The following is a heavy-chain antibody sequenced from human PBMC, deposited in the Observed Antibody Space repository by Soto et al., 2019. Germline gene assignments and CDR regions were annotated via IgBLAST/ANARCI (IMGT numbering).Heavy chain of an antibody. V-gene: IGHV3-33*01. Sequence: QVQLVESGGGVVQPGRSLRLSCAASGFTFSSYGMHWVRQAPGKGLEWVAVIWYDGSNKYYADSVKGRFTISRDNSKNTLYLQMNSLRAEDTAVYYCAREFEVSSEAAGKGDYWGQGTLVTVSS. CDR3: AREFEVSSEAAGKGDY. J-gene: IGHJ4*02. CDR2: IWYDGSNK. CDR1: GFTFSSYG. D-gene: IGHD6-13*01.